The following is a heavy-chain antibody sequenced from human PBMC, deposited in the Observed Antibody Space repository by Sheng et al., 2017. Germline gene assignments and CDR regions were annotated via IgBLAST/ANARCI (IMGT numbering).Heavy chain of an antibody. J-gene: IGHJ4*02. CDR3: AKPVRNTPVDY. D-gene: IGHD4-17*01. CDR1: GFTFTSFG. Sequence: EGELLQSGGGLVQPGGSLRLSCAASGFTFTSFGMSWVRQAPGKGLEWVSAISGDGTKRDYADSVKGRFTISRDNSKNMVYLQMNSLRAEDTAVYYCAKPVRNTPVDYWGQGTLVTVSS. V-gene: IGHV3-23*01. CDR2: ISGDGTKR.